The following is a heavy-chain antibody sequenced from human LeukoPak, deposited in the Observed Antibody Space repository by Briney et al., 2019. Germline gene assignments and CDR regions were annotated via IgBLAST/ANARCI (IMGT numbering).Heavy chain of an antibody. CDR3: ARVDSSNYALDY. V-gene: IGHV4-59*01. CDR2: IYYSGST. Sequence: SETLSLTCTVSGGSISSYYWSWIRQPPGKGLEWIGYIYYSGSTNYNPSLKSRVTISVDTSKNQFSLKLSSVTAADTAVYYCARVDSSNYALDYWGQGTLVTVSS. D-gene: IGHD4-11*01. CDR1: GGSISSYY. J-gene: IGHJ4*02.